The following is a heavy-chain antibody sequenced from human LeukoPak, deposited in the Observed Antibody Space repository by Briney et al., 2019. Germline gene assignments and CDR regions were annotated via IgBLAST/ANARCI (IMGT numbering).Heavy chain of an antibody. V-gene: IGHV3-30*02. CDR2: IRYDGSNK. Sequence: PGGSPRLSCAASGLTFSSYGMHWVRQAPGKGLEWVAFIRYDGSNKYYADSVKGRFTISRDNSKNTLYLQMNSLRAEDTAVYYCAKLSGSYYAVLWGQGTLVTVSS. J-gene: IGHJ4*02. CDR1: GLTFSSYG. CDR3: AKLSGSYYAVL. D-gene: IGHD1-26*01.